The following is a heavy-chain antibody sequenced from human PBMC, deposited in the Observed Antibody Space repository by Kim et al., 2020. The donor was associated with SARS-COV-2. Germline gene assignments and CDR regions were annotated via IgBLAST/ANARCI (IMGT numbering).Heavy chain of an antibody. J-gene: IGHJ6*02. Sequence: SQTLSLTCAISGDSVSSNSAAWNWIRQSPSRGLEWLGRTYYRSKWYNDYAVSVKSRITINPDTSKNQFSLQLNSVTPEDTAVYYCASSGCGIQLWGCYYGMDVWGQGTTVTVSS. CDR3: ASSGCGIQLWGCYYGMDV. CDR1: GDSVSSNSAA. CDR2: TYYRSKWYN. D-gene: IGHD5-18*01. V-gene: IGHV6-1*01.